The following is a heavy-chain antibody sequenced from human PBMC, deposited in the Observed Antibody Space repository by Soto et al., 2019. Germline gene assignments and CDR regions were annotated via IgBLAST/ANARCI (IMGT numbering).Heavy chain of an antibody. J-gene: IGHJ4*02. CDR1: EFTFISYA. D-gene: IGHD1-1*01. V-gene: IGHV3-30*04. CDR2: IAYDGRNK. CDR3: ARELERVFDY. Sequence: PGGSLRLSFAAAEFTFISYAMNWIRQAPGKGLEWVAVIAYDGRNKYYADSVKGRFTISRDNSKSTLYLQMNSLRIEDTAVYYCARELERVFDYWGQGTLVTVSS.